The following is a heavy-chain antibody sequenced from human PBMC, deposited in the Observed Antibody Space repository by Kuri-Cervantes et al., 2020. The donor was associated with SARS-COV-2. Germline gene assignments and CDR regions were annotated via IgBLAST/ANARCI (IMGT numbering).Heavy chain of an antibody. J-gene: IGHJ4*02. CDR1: GGSISSYY. CDR2: IYYSGST. CDR3: ARDGGSSWDFDY. Sequence: SETLSLTGTVSGGSISSYYWSWIRQPPGKGLEWIGYIYYSGSTNYNLSLKSRVTISVDTSKNQFSLKLSSVTAADTAVYYCARDGGSSWDFDYWGQGTLGTVSS. V-gene: IGHV4-59*01. D-gene: IGHD6-13*01.